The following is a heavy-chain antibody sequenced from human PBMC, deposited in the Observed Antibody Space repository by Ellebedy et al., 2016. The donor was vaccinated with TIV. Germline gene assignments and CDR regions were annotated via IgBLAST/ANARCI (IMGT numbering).Heavy chain of an antibody. D-gene: IGHD2-2*01. Sequence: SETLSLTXAVYGGSFSGYYWSWIRQPPGKGLEWIGEINHSGSTNYNPSLKSRVTISVDTSKNQFSLKLSSVTAADTAVYYCAIPTMPGYYYYGMDVWGQGTTVTVSS. J-gene: IGHJ6*02. CDR3: AIPTMPGYYYYGMDV. V-gene: IGHV4-34*01. CDR1: GGSFSGYY. CDR2: INHSGST.